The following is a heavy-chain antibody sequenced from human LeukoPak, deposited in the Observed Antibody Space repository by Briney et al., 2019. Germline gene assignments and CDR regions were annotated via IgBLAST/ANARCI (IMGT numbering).Heavy chain of an antibody. CDR2: INSDGSST. CDR1: GFTFNTYW. CDR3: IRVMRSGWTDGFDI. Sequence: GGSLRLSXAASGFTFNTYWMHWVRQAPGKGLVWVSRINSDGSSTTYADSVKGRFTISRDNAKNTLYLQMNSLGAEDTAVYYCIRVMRSGWTDGFDIWGQGTMVTVSS. D-gene: IGHD6-19*01. J-gene: IGHJ3*02. V-gene: IGHV3-74*01.